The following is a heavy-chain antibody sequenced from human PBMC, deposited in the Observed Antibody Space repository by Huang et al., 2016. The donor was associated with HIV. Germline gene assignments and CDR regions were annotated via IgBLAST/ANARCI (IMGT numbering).Heavy chain of an antibody. CDR1: GGSFSGYY. CDR2: ITHSGST. V-gene: IGHV4-34*01. Sequence: QVQLHQWGAGLLKPSETLSLTCAVYGGSFSGYYWGWIRQPPGKGLEWIGEITHSGSTNYKPSLKSRVTISEGTSKNQFSLKLSSVTAADTAVYYCARAPHYGSGSYYYWGQGTLVTVSS. J-gene: IGHJ4*02. CDR3: ARAPHYGSGSYYY. D-gene: IGHD3-10*01.